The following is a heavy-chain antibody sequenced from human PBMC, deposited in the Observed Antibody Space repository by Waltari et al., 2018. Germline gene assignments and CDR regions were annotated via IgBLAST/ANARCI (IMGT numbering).Heavy chain of an antibody. CDR2: INAGNGNT. CDR1: GYTFTSYA. V-gene: IGHV1-3*01. J-gene: IGHJ4*02. CDR3: ARIKRKLASFDY. D-gene: IGHD6-13*01. Sequence: QVQLVQSGAEVKKPGASVKVSCKASGYTFTSYAMHWVRQAPGQRLEWMGWINAGNGNTKYAQKFQGRVTITRDTSASTAYMELSSLRSEDTAVYYCARIKRKLASFDYWGQGTLVTVSS.